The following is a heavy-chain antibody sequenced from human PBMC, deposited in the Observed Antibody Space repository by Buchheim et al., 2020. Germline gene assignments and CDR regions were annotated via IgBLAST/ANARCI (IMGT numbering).Heavy chain of an antibody. CDR3: ARGPVRRGYYYYMDV. V-gene: IGHV4-34*01. Sequence: QVQLQQWGAGLLKPSETLSLSCAVNDGSFSGYYWSWIRQPPGKGLEWIGEIYHSGTTSYDPSLERRVTISVDTSKNQFSLKLRSVTAADSAVYYCARGPVRRGYYYYMDVWGKGTT. CDR2: IYHSGTT. D-gene: IGHD4-17*01. J-gene: IGHJ6*03. CDR1: DGSFSGYY.